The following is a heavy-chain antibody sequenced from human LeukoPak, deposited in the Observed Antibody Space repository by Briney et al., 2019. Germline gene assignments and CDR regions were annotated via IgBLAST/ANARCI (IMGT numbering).Heavy chain of an antibody. J-gene: IGHJ4*02. CDR2: INTDGTVT. V-gene: IGHV3-74*01. CDR3: ATKQWLAPPPDS. D-gene: IGHD6-19*01. Sequence: GGSLRLSCTASGFTFSKYWMLWVRHAPGKGLESVSRINTDGTVTTYADSVKGRFTVSRDNADNTMFLQMNSVRDEDTAVYYCATKQWLAPPPDSWGQGTPVTVSS. CDR1: GFTFSKYW.